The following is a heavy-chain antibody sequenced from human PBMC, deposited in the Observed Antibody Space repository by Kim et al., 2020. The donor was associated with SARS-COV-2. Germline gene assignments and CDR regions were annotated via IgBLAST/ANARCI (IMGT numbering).Heavy chain of an antibody. CDR2: IYANGRT. V-gene: IGHV4-4*07. Sequence: SETLSLTCTVSGGSISSYYWSWIRQPAGKGLEWIGRIYANGRTDYNPSLKSRVTMSMDTSKNQVSLKLSAVTAADTAVYYCAGREAGSNYFDDWGQGTLVTVSS. J-gene: IGHJ4*02. CDR1: GGSISSYY. D-gene: IGHD1-26*01. CDR3: AGREAGSNYFDD.